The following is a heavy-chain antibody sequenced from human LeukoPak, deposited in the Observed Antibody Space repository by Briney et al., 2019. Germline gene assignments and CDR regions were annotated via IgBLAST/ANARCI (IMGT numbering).Heavy chain of an antibody. J-gene: IGHJ5*02. CDR3: ARGGRRRDGYNYPNWFDP. V-gene: IGHV4-34*01. D-gene: IGHD5-24*01. CDR1: GGSFSGYY. CDR2: INHSGST. Sequence: SETLSLTCAVYGGSFSGYYWSWIRQPPGKGLEWIGEINHSGSTNYNPSLKSRVTISVDTSKNQFSLKLSSVTAADTAVYYCARGGRRRDGYNYPNWFDPWGQGTLVTVSS.